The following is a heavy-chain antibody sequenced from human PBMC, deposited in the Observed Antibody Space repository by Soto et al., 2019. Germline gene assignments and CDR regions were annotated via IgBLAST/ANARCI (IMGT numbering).Heavy chain of an antibody. J-gene: IGHJ4*02. Sequence: EVQLLESGGGMVQPGGSLRLSCAASGFTFSSYGMSWVRQAPGKGLELVSGISGSGGSTYYADSVKGRFTISRDNPKNTLSLQMNGLRAEDTAVYYCAKEGRYSSSRGYFDYWGQGTLVTVSS. V-gene: IGHV3-23*01. CDR1: GFTFSSYG. CDR3: AKEGRYSSSRGYFDY. CDR2: ISGSGGST. D-gene: IGHD6-13*01.